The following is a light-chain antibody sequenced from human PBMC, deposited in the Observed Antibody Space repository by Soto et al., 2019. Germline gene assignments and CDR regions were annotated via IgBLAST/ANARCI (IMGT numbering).Light chain of an antibody. Sequence: IPMTQSPSSLSASVGDRVTITCRASQGISSCLAWYQQKPGKAPKLLIYTASTLQRGVPSRFSGSGSGTEFTLTSSNLQPDDFSTYYCPQYDTSSTFAQGTKVDI. V-gene: IGKV1-5*01. J-gene: IGKJ1*01. CDR2: TAS. CDR1: QGISSC. CDR3: PQYDTSST.